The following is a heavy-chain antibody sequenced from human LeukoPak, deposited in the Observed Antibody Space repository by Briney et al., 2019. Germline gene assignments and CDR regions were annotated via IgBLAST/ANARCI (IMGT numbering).Heavy chain of an antibody. Sequence: SETLSLTCAVYGGSFSGYYWSWIRQPPGKGLEWIGEINHSGSTNYNPSLKSRVTISVDTSKNQFSLKLSSVAAADTAVYYCARVNFVAARRKLERRKQATVVDVWGKGTTVTVSS. V-gene: IGHV4-34*01. CDR3: ARVNFVAARRKLERRKQATVVDV. J-gene: IGHJ6*04. D-gene: IGHD1-1*01. CDR2: INHSGST. CDR1: GGSFSGYY.